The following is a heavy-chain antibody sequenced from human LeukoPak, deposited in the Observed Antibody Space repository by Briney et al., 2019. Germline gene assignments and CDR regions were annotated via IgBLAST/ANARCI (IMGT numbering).Heavy chain of an antibody. Sequence: PSETLSLTCAVSGDSISRSGYSWSWIRQPPGKALEWIGYIYSSGSSHYNPSLESRLSISLDTSKTQFSLRLTSVSAADTAVYYCARGLWAGKKTHYYDSSGSYFHSWGRGTLVTVSS. V-gene: IGHV4-30-4*07. J-gene: IGHJ4*02. D-gene: IGHD3-22*01. CDR2: IYSSGSS. CDR3: ARGLWAGKKTHYYDSSGSYFHS. CDR1: GDSISRSGYS.